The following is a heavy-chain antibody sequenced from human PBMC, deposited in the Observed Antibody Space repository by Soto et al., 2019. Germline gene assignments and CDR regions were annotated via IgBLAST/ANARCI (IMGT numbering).Heavy chain of an antibody. CDR3: ARVLSGYSYGYFDY. CDR2: IYHSGST. D-gene: IGHD5-18*01. Sequence: SETLSLTCAVSGGSISSGGYSWSWIRQPPGKGLEWIGYIYHSGSTYYNPSLKSRVTISVDRSKNQFSLKLSSVTAADTAVYYCARVLSGYSYGYFDYWGQGTLVTVS. V-gene: IGHV4-30-2*01. J-gene: IGHJ4*02. CDR1: GGSISSGGYS.